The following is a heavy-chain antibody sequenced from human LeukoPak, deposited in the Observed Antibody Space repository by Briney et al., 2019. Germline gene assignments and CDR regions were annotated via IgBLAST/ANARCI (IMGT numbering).Heavy chain of an antibody. CDR1: GFTFSSYG. CDR3: AKDRYSSGPTTPPHFDY. D-gene: IGHD6-25*01. Sequence: PGGSLRLSCAASGFTFSSYGMHWVRQAPGKGLEWVAFIRYDGSNKYYADSVKGRFTISRDNSKNTLYLQMNSLRAEDTAVYYCAKDRYSSGPTTPPHFDYWGQGTLVTVSS. V-gene: IGHV3-30*02. J-gene: IGHJ4*02. CDR2: IRYDGSNK.